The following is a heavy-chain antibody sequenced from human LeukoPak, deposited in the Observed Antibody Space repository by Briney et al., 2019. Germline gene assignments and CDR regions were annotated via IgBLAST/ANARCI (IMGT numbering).Heavy chain of an antibody. CDR2: IYPSGSTT. V-gene: IGHV4-4*07. CDR3: ARGHKVGYYYYFYMDV. CDR1: GGSISSYS. Sequence: SETLSLTCSVSGGSISSYSWNWFRQPAGKGLEWIARIYPSGSTTNYHPSLESRVTISVDKSEGQFSLKVTSLTAADTAVYFCARGHKVGYYYYFYMDVWGKGTTVTVSS. J-gene: IGHJ6*03.